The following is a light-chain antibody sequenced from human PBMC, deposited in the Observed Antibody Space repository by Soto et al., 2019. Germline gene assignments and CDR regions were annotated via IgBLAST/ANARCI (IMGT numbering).Light chain of an antibody. Sequence: EIVMTQSPATLSVSPGERATLSCRASQSVSSNLAWYQQKPGQAPRLLIYGASTRATGIPARFSGSGSVTEFTLTISSLQSEDFAVYYCQQYPSWTFGQGTKVEIK. CDR2: GAS. CDR3: QQYPSWT. V-gene: IGKV3-15*01. J-gene: IGKJ1*01. CDR1: QSVSSN.